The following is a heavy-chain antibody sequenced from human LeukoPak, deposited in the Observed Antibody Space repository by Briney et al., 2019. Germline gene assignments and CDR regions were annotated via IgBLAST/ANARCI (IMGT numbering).Heavy chain of an antibody. CDR1: GFTFSSYA. J-gene: IGHJ4*02. CDR2: ISGSGGRT. V-gene: IGHV3-23*01. Sequence: GGSLRLSCAASGFTFSSYAMSWVRQAPGKGLEWVSAISGSGGRTYYADAVKGRFTISRDNSKNTLYLQMNSLRAEDTAVYYCAKGRSGVKIAAAGTGYFDYWGQGTLVTVSS. CDR3: AKGRSGVKIAAAGTGYFDY. D-gene: IGHD6-13*01.